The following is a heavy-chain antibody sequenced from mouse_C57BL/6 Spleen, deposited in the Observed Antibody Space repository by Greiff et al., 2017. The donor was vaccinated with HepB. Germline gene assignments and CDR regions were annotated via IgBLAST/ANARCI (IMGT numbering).Heavy chain of an antibody. D-gene: IGHD1-1*01. Sequence: QVQLQQSGAELVRPGTSVKMSCKASGYTFTNYWIGWAKQRPGHGLEWIGDIYPGGGYTNYNEKFKGKATLTADKSSSTAYMQFSSLTSEDSAIYYCARSGVYGSRKNAMDYWGQGTSVTVSS. CDR2: IYPGGGYT. CDR3: ARSGVYGSRKNAMDY. V-gene: IGHV1-63*01. J-gene: IGHJ4*01. CDR1: GYTFTNYW.